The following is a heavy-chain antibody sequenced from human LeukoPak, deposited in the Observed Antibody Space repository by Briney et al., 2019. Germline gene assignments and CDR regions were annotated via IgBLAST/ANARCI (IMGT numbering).Heavy chain of an antibody. CDR1: GFAVSRNY. Sequence: GGSLRLSCAASGFAVSRNYMTWVRQAPGKGLECVSIIYSGGTTYYADSVKGRFTISRDNSKNTLYLQMNSLRAEDTAVYYYARKTDTSGSGDYWGQGTLVTVSP. V-gene: IGHV3-53*01. CDR3: ARKTDTSGSGDY. CDR2: IYSGGTT. D-gene: IGHD3-22*01. J-gene: IGHJ4*02.